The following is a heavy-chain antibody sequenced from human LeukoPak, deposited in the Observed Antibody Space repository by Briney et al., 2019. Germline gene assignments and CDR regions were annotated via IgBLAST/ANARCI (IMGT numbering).Heavy chain of an antibody. Sequence: SETLSLTCAVYGGSFSGYYWSWIRQPPGKGLEWIGSIYHSGNTYYNPSLKSRVTISVDTSKNQFSLKLNSVTAADTAVYYCARAGYGDSDFDYWGQGTLVTVSS. CDR2: IYHSGNT. J-gene: IGHJ4*02. CDR1: GGSFSGYY. V-gene: IGHV4-34*01. CDR3: ARAGYGDSDFDY. D-gene: IGHD4-17*01.